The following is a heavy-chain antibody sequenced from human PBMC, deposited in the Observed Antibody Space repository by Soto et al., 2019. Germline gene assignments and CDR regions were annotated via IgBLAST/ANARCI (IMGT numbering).Heavy chain of an antibody. J-gene: IGHJ6*02. CDR2: INAYNGDT. CDR3: ARMGDVPYYYYGMDV. Sequence: QVQLVQSGAEVKKPGASVKVSCKASGYTFTSYGFSWVRHAPGQGLEWMGWINAYNGDTNYAQNLQGRVTMTTDTSTHTAYMELRSLRSDDTAVYYCARMGDVPYYYYGMDVWGQGTTVTVSS. D-gene: IGHD3-16*01. V-gene: IGHV1-18*01. CDR1: GYTFTSYG.